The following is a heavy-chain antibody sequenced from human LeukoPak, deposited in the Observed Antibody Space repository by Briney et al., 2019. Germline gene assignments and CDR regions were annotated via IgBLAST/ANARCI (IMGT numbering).Heavy chain of an antibody. D-gene: IGHD6-19*01. CDR1: GFTFSSYA. J-gene: IGHJ5*02. Sequence: QSGGSLRLSCAASGFTFSSYAMSWVRQAPGKGLEWVSAISGSGGSTYYADSVKGRFTISRDNSKNTLYLQMNSLRAEDTAVYCAKDRDSSPYNWFDPWGQGTLVTVSS. CDR2: ISGSGGST. V-gene: IGHV3-23*01. CDR3: AKDRDSSPYNWFDP.